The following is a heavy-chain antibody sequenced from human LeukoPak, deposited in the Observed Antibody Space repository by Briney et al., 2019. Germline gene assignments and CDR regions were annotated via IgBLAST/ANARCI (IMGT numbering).Heavy chain of an antibody. CDR1: GGSISSSRYY. CDR2: IYYSGST. J-gene: IGHJ5*02. V-gene: IGHV4-39*01. Sequence: SETLSLTCTVSGGSISSSRYYWGWIRQPPGKGLEWIGSIYYSGSTYYNPSLKSRVTISVDTSKNQFSLKLSSVTAADTAVYYCARLSLRENWFDPWGQGTLVTVSS. CDR3: ARLSLRENWFDP.